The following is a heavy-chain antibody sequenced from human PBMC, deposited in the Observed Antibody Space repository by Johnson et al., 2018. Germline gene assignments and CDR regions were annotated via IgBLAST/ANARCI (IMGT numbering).Heavy chain of an antibody. CDR1: GFTFSGST. D-gene: IGHD1/OR15-1a*01. Sequence: VQLLEAGGGLVQPGGSLKLSCAASGFTFSGSTIHWVRQASGIGLEWVGRIRSKANNYATAFAASLKGRVSMSRDDSKNKAYLQMNSLKTEETAVYYCARGSNTGYYFGVDVWGQGTTVTVSS. CDR2: IRSKANNYAT. CDR3: ARGSNTGYYFGVDV. V-gene: IGHV3-73*02. J-gene: IGHJ6*02.